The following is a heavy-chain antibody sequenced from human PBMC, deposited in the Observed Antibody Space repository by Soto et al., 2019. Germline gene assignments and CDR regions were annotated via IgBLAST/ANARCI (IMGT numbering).Heavy chain of an antibody. D-gene: IGHD1-26*01. CDR1: GFTCSYYW. Sequence: EVQLVESGGGLVQPGESLRLSCAASGFTCSYYWMHWVRQAPGKGLVWVSRIQSDGSSTTYADSVKDRFTISRDNARNTLYLQMNSLRAEDTAVYDCARGDRGAFDLWGQGTVLTVSS. J-gene: IGHJ3*01. CDR2: IQSDGSST. V-gene: IGHV3-74*03. CDR3: ARGDRGAFDL.